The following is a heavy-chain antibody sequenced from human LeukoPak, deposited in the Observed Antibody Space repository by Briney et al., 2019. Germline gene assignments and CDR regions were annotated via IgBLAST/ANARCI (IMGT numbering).Heavy chain of an antibody. CDR3: ARDNPYYGDYFDY. V-gene: IGHV1-18*01. D-gene: IGHD4-17*01. J-gene: IGHJ4*02. CDR1: GYTFTSYG. CDR2: ISAYNGNT. Sequence: AASVKVSCKASGYTFTSYGISWVRQATGQGLEWMGWISAYNGNTNYAQKLQGRVTMTADTSTSTAYMELRSLRSDDTAVYYCARDNPYYGDYFDYWGQGTLVTVSS.